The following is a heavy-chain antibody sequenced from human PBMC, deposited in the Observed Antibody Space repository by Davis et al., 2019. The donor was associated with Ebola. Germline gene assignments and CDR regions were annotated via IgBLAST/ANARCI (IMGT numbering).Heavy chain of an antibody. CDR3: ATARKYAFDI. V-gene: IGHV4-4*02. Sequence: SETLSLTCAVSGGSISSSNWWSWVRQPPGKGLEWIGYIYYSGSTNYNPSLKSRVTISVDTSKNQFSLKLSSVTAADTAVYYCATARKYAFDIWGQGTMVTVSS. CDR1: GGSISSSNW. J-gene: IGHJ3*02. D-gene: IGHD1-14*01. CDR2: IYYSGST.